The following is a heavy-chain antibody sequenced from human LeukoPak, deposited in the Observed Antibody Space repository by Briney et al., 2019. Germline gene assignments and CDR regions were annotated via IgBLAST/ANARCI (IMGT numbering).Heavy chain of an antibody. D-gene: IGHD3-22*01. CDR3: ARDEPFSFYDSSGYFDY. Sequence: GGSLRLSCAASGFTFTNHWMSWIRQAPGKGLEWVSYISSSGSTIYYADSVKGRFTISRDNAKNSLYLQMNSLRAEDTAVYYCARDEPFSFYDSSGYFDYWGQGTLVTVSS. CDR2: ISSSGSTI. J-gene: IGHJ4*02. CDR1: GFTFTNHW. V-gene: IGHV3-11*01.